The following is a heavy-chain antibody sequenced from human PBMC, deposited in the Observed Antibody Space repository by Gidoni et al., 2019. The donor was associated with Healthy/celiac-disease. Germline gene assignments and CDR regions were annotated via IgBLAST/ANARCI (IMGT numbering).Heavy chain of an antibody. V-gene: IGHV3-23*01. CDR2: ISGSGGST. CDR3: AKGGITIFGVVINTYYGMDV. Sequence: EVQLLESGGGLVQPGGSLRLSCAASGFTFSSYAMSWVRQAPGKGLEWVSAISGSGGSTYYADSVKGRFTISRDNSKNTLYLQMNSLRAEDTAVYYCAKGGITIFGVVINTYYGMDVWGQGTTVTVSS. D-gene: IGHD3-3*01. CDR1: GFTFSSYA. J-gene: IGHJ6*02.